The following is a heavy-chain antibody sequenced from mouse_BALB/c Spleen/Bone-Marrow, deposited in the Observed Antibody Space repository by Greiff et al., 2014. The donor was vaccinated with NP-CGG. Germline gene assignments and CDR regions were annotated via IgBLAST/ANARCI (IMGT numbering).Heavy chain of an antibody. D-gene: IGHD3-3*01. Sequence: VQLKQSGPGLVKPSQSLSLTCTVTGYSITSDYAWHWIRQFPGNKLEWMGHISYSGSTSYSPYLKSRISITRDTSKNQFFLQLNSVTNEDTATYYCARSADRYFDVWGAGTTVTVSS. CDR1: GYSITSDYA. CDR3: ARSADRYFDV. CDR2: ISYSGST. J-gene: IGHJ1*01. V-gene: IGHV3-2*02.